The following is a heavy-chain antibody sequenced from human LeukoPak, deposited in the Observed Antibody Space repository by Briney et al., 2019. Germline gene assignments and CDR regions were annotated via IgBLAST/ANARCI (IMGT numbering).Heavy chain of an antibody. Sequence: ASETLSLTCTVSGGSMSSSGYYWAWVRQPPGKGLEWIASVYYSGIPYYNESLQSRVTISVDTSKNQFSLKLSSVTAADTAVYYCARESRVVTGAVDYWGQGTLVTVSS. CDR1: GGSMSSSGYY. D-gene: IGHD2-21*02. V-gene: IGHV4-39*07. CDR2: VYYSGIP. J-gene: IGHJ4*02. CDR3: ARESRVVTGAVDY.